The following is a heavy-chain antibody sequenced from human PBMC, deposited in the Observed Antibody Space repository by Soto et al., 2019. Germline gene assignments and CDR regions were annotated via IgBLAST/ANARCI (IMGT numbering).Heavy chain of an antibody. J-gene: IGHJ4*02. CDR2: INHSGST. CDR1: GGSFSGYY. D-gene: IGHD6-19*01. V-gene: IGHV4-34*01. Sequence: SETLSLTCAVYGGSFSGYYWSWIRQPPGKGLEWIGEINHSGSTNYNPSLKSRVTISVDTSKNQFSLKLSSVTAADTAVYYCAGDSSIAVDWGQGTLVTVSS. CDR3: AGDSSIAVD.